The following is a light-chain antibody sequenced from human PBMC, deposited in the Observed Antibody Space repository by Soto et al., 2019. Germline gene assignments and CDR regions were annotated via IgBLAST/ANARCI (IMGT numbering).Light chain of an antibody. CDR2: EGS. V-gene: IGLV2-23*01. J-gene: IGLJ1*01. CDR1: NNDVGSYNL. CDR3: CSYAGSSTFYV. Sequence: SVLTQPASVSGSPGQSITISCTGTNNDVGSYNLVSWYQQHPGKAPKLMIYEGSKRPSGVSNRFSGSKSGNTASLTISGLQAEDEADYYCCSYAGSSTFYVLGTGTKVTVL.